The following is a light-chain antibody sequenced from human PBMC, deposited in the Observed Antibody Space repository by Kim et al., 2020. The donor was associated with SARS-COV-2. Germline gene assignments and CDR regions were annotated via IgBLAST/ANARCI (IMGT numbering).Light chain of an antibody. CDR1: KLGEKY. J-gene: IGLJ2*01. CDR3: QAWDSGTVV. Sequence: SYELTQRPSVSVSPGQTVTITCSGDKLGEKYSCWYQQKSGQSPVLVIYQDFKRPSGIPERFSGSNFGNTATLTISGTQAVDEADYYCQAWDSGTVVFGGGTKLTVL. CDR2: QDF. V-gene: IGLV3-1*01.